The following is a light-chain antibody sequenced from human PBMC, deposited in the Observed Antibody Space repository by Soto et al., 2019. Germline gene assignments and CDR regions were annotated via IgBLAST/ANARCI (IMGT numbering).Light chain of an antibody. CDR1: QSVSSY. V-gene: IGKV3-15*01. Sequence: EIVLTQSPATLSLSPGERATLSCRASQSVSSYLAWYQQKPGQAPRLLIYDASNRATGIPARFSGSGSGTEFTLTISSLQSEDFAVYYCQQYNNWPPIFGPGTKVDIK. CDR3: QQYNNWPPI. J-gene: IGKJ3*01. CDR2: DAS.